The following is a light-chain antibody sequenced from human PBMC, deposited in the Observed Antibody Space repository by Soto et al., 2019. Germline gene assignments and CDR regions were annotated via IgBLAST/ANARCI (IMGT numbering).Light chain of an antibody. CDR2: YRSDSDK. Sequence: QPVLTQPASLSASPGASASLTCTLRSGFDVGSYRIYWYQQKPGSPPQYLLRYRSDSDKQQGSGVPSRFSGSKDASANAGILLISGLQSEDEADYYCMIWHTSAYVFGTGTKLTVL. CDR1: SGFDVGSYR. V-gene: IGLV5-45*01. CDR3: MIWHTSAYV. J-gene: IGLJ1*01.